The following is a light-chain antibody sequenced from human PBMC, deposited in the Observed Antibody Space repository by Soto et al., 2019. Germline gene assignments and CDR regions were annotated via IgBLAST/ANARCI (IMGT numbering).Light chain of an antibody. J-gene: IGKJ2*01. CDR1: QRIDTW. CDR3: QQSNTFPYT. V-gene: IGKV1-12*01. CDR2: GAS. Sequence: IQLTQSPSSVSASVGDRVTITCRASQRIDTWLAWYQQKPGKAPNLLIYGASNLQSGVPSRFSGSGSGTDFILTISSPQPQDFATYYCQQSNTFPYTFGQGTKLEL.